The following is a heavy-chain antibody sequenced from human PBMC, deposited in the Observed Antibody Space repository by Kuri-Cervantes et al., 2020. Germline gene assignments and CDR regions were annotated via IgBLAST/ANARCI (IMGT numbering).Heavy chain of an antibody. CDR2: IFSNDEK. Sequence: SGPALAKPTETLTLTCTVSGFSLSNARMGVSWIRQPPGKALEWLAHIFSNDEKSYSTSLKSRLTISKDTSKSQVVLTMTNMDPVDTATYYCARNHYGSGRTIGWGYYYYGMDVWGQGTTVTVSS. V-gene: IGHV2-26*01. D-gene: IGHD3-10*01. J-gene: IGHJ6*02. CDR3: ARNHYGSGRTIGWGYYYYGMDV. CDR1: GFSLSNARMG.